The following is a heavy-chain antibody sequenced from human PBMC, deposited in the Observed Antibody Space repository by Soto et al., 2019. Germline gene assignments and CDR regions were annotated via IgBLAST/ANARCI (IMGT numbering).Heavy chain of an antibody. V-gene: IGHV5-51*01. Sequence: GESLKISCKGSGYSFTSYWIGWVRQMPGKGLEWMGIIYPGDSDTRYSPSFQGQVTISADKSISTAYLQWSSLKASDTAMYYCARGDKDYYDSSGYYYPTTYFQHWGQGTLVTVSS. D-gene: IGHD3-22*01. CDR3: ARGDKDYYDSSGYYYPTTYFQH. CDR1: GYSFTSYW. J-gene: IGHJ1*01. CDR2: IYPGDSDT.